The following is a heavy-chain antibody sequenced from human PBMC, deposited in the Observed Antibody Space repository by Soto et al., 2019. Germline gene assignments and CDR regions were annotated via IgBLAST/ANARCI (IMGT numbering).Heavy chain of an antibody. J-gene: IGHJ4*02. CDR1: DGSLSPNY. CDR3: SSTSCRGILDY. Sequence: SETLSLTCSVSDGSLSPNYWSWIRQPPGKGLEWIGYIYYAGTTTYHPSLKSRVSISVDTSKNEVSLTLTSVTAADTAVYYCSSTSCRGILDYWGQGTLVTVSS. V-gene: IGHV4-59*08. CDR2: IYYAGTT. D-gene: IGHD2-2*01.